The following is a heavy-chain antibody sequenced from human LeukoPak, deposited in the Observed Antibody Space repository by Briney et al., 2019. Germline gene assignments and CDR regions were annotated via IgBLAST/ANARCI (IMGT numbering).Heavy chain of an antibody. Sequence: ASVKVSCKASGYTFSDYFLHWVRQAPGQGPEWMGWVNPYTGDTHYAEKFHGRVSMTWDTSMSSAYMEMTGLTAADTAVYYCARDQAAVTGTRADALDLWGQGTVITVSS. D-gene: IGHD6-19*01. CDR3: ARDQAAVTGTRADALDL. V-gene: IGHV1-2*02. CDR2: VNPYTGDT. CDR1: GYTFSDYF. J-gene: IGHJ3*01.